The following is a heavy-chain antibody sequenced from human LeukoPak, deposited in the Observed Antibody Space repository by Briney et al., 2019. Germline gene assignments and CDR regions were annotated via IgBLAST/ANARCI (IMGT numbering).Heavy chain of an antibody. Sequence: GGSLRLSCAASGFTFSSYSMNWVRQAPGKGLEWVSSISSSSSYIYYADSVKGRFTISRDNAKNSLYLQMNSLRAEDTAVYYCAREGVATISHFDYWGQGTLVTVSS. CDR2: ISSSSSYI. CDR3: AREGVATISHFDY. V-gene: IGHV3-21*01. CDR1: GFTFSSYS. D-gene: IGHD5-12*01. J-gene: IGHJ4*02.